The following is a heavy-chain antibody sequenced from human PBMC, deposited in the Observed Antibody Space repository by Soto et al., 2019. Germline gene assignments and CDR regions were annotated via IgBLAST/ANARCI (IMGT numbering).Heavy chain of an antibody. CDR1: GFTFISYW. CDR3: ARVERFLEDYYYYYMDV. J-gene: IGHJ6*03. V-gene: IGHV3-74*01. D-gene: IGHD3-3*01. CDR2: INSDGSST. Sequence: GGSLRLSCAASGFTFISYWMHWVRQAPGKGLVWVSRINSDGSSTSYADSVKGRFTISRDNAKNTLYLQMNSLRAEDTAVYYCARVERFLEDYYYYYMDVWGKGTTVTVSS.